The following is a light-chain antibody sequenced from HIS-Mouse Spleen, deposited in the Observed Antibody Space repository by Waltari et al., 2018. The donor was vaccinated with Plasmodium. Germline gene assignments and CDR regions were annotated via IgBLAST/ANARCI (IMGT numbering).Light chain of an antibody. V-gene: IGKV1-5*03. CDR1: QSISSR. CDR3: QQYNSYSWT. Sequence: DIQMTRSPSTLSASVGYRVTITCRASQSISSRLAWYQQKPGKAPKLLIYKASSLESGVPSRFSGSGSGTEFTLTISSLQPDDFATYYCQQYNSYSWTFGQGTKVEIK. J-gene: IGKJ1*01. CDR2: KAS.